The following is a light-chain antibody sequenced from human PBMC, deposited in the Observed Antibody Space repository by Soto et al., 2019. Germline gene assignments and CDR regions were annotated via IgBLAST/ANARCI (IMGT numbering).Light chain of an antibody. CDR1: QSVSSN. Sequence: EIVMTQSPATLSVSPGERATLSCRASQSVSSNLAWYQQKPGQATRLLIYGASTRATGIPARFSGSGSGTEFTLTISSLQSEDIAVYYCQQYNNWPRTFGQGTKVEIK. CDR3: QQYNNWPRT. V-gene: IGKV3-15*01. CDR2: GAS. J-gene: IGKJ1*01.